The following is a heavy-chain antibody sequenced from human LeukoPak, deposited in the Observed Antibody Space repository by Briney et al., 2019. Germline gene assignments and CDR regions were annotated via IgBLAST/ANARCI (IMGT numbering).Heavy chain of an antibody. D-gene: IGHD3-10*01. CDR1: GGSISSSSYY. CDR3: ACTMVRGVISPWYYYYMDV. Sequence: PSETLSLTCTVSGGSISSSSYYWGWIRQPPGKGLEWIGSIYYSGSTYYNPSLKSRVTISVDTSKNQFSLKLSSVTAADTAVYYCACTMVRGVISPWYYYYMDVWGKGTTVTVSS. J-gene: IGHJ6*03. CDR2: IYYSGST. V-gene: IGHV4-39*07.